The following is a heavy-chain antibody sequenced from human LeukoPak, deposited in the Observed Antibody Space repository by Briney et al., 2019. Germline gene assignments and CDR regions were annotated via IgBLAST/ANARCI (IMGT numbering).Heavy chain of an antibody. Sequence: GASVKVSCKASGYTFTGYYMHWVRQAPGQGLEWMGWINPNSGGTNYAQKFQGRVTMTRDTSISTAYVELSRLTSDDTAVYYCARAPGYGSSSILHYFDYWGQGTLVTVSS. CDR3: ARAPGYGSSSILHYFDY. J-gene: IGHJ4*02. D-gene: IGHD6-6*01. V-gene: IGHV1-2*02. CDR2: INPNSGGT. CDR1: GYTFTGYY.